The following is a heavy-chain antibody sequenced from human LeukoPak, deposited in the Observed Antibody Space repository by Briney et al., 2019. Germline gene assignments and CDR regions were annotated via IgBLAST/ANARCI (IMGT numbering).Heavy chain of an antibody. D-gene: IGHD5-18*01. CDR2: IHHSGSA. J-gene: IGHJ4*02. Sequence: SETLSLTCTVSGGSITSSNYYWAWIHQPPGKGLEWIGSIHHSGSAYYGPTLRSRVTISVDTSKNQFSLKLSSVTAADTAVYYCARASGAGGYSYGPPDYWGQGTLVTVSS. CDR1: GGSITSSNYY. V-gene: IGHV4-39*07. CDR3: ARASGAGGYSYGPPDY.